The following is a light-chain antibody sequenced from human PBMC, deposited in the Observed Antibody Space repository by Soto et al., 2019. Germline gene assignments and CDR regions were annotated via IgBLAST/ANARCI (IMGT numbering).Light chain of an antibody. CDR2: GAT. V-gene: IGKV3-15*01. CDR1: QSVTAN. J-gene: IGKJ1*01. Sequence: ETVMTQSPATLSVSAGERATLSCRASQSVTANLAWYQHKPGQPPRLLIFGATTRASGIPVRFSGSGSGTEFTLTISSLQSEDFAVYSCQQYSNWPWTFGQGTKVDI. CDR3: QQYSNWPWT.